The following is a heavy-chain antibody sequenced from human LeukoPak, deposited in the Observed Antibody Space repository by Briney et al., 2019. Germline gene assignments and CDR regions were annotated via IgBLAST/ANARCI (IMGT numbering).Heavy chain of an antibody. CDR2: INPNSGGT. CDR3: ARDWGYYDSIDYFDY. Sequence: ASVKVSCKASGYTFTRYYMHWVRQAPGQGLEWMGWINPNSGGTNYAQKFQGRVTMTRETSISTAYMELSRLRSDDTAVYYCARDWGYYDSIDYFDYWGQGTLVTVSS. V-gene: IGHV1-2*02. CDR1: GYTFTRYY. J-gene: IGHJ4*02. D-gene: IGHD3-22*01.